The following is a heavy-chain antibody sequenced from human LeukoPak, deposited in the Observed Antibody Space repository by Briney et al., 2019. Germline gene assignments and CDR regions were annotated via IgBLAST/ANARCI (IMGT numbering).Heavy chain of an antibody. J-gene: IGHJ3*02. CDR3: AKALGLYGDYPFDAFDI. CDR2: ISWNSGSI. D-gene: IGHD4-17*01. CDR1: GFTFDDYA. V-gene: IGHV3-9*01. Sequence: PGGSLRLSCAASGFTFDDYAMHWVRQAPGKGLEWVSGISWNSGSIGYADSVKGRFTISRDNAKNSLYLQMNSLRAEDTALYYCAKALGLYGDYPFDAFDIWGQGTMVTVSS.